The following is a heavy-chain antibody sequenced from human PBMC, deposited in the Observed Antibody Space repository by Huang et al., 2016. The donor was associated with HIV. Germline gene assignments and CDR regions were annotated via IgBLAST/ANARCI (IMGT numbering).Heavy chain of an antibody. D-gene: IGHD3-10*01. CDR3: ARQGFGRKDAFDI. CDR1: GYTFKRYG. J-gene: IGHJ3*02. Sequence: QVQMVQSGAEVKKPGASVKVSCKASGYTFKRYGITWVRQALGQGLEWMGWISTYKGNTNYAQKLQGRGTMTTDTSTSTAYMELRRLRSNDTAVYYCARQGFGRKDAFDIWGQGTMVTVS. V-gene: IGHV1-18*01. CDR2: ISTYKGNT.